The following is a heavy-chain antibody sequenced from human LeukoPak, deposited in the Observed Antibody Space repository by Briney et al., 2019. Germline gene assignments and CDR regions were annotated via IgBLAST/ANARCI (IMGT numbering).Heavy chain of an antibody. CDR3: ARVGYSSSWYRGEVDY. V-gene: IGHV4-59*08. D-gene: IGHD6-13*01. CDR1: GGSISSYY. Sequence: PSETLSLTCTVSGGSISSYYWSWIRQPPGKGLEWIGYIYYSGSTNYNPSLKSRVTISVDTSKNQFSLNLSSVTAADTAVYYCARVGYSSSWYRGEVDYWGQGTLVTVSS. J-gene: IGHJ4*02. CDR2: IYYSGST.